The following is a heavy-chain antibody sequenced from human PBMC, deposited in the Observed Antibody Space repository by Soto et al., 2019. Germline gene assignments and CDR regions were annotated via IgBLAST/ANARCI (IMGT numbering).Heavy chain of an antibody. Sequence: VESLKISCKGSGYSFTSYWISWVRQMRGKGLEWMGRIDPSDSYTNYSPSFQGHVSISADKSITTAYLQWTSLKASDSAMYYCARRGYGSVGYYSHNNFDSWGQGTLVTVSS. CDR3: ARRGYGSVGYYSHNNFDS. D-gene: IGHD3-10*01. V-gene: IGHV5-10-1*01. CDR2: IDPSDSYT. CDR1: GYSFTSYW. J-gene: IGHJ5*01.